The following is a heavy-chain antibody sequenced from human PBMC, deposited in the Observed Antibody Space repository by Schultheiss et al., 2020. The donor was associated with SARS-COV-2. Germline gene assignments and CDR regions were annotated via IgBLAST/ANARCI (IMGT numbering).Heavy chain of an antibody. CDR1: GFTFSSYD. CDR2: ISGSGGST. CDR3: ARDPGIAAAALYGMDV. V-gene: IGHV3-23*01. Sequence: GGSLRLSCAASGFTFSSYDMHWVRQATGKGLEWVSAISGSGGSTYYADSVKGRFTISRDNSKNTLYLQMNSLRAEDTAVYYCARDPGIAAAALYGMDVWGQGTTVTVSS. D-gene: IGHD6-13*01. J-gene: IGHJ6*02.